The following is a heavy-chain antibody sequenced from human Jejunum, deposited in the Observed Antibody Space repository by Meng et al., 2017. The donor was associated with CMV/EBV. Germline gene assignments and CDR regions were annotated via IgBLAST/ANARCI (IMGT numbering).Heavy chain of an antibody. V-gene: IGHV2-5*02. CDR3: VNRKDYSGNWNGGSADF. Sequence: FSLTSSPVGVGWIRQPTGKALEWLAVIYWDDDKRYNPSLKNRLTITKDAPRNQVVLTMTNMDPADTATYHCVNRKDYSGNWNGGSADFWGQGALVTVSS. CDR2: IYWDDDK. J-gene: IGHJ4*02. CDR1: FSLTSSPVG. D-gene: IGHD1-1*01.